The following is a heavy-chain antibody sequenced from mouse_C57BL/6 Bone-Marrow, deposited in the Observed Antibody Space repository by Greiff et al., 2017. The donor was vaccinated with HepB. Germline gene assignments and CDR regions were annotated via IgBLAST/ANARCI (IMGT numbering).Heavy chain of an antibody. V-gene: IGHV1-18*01. CDR1: GYTFTDYN. CDR3: ARLDYYGSSYGFDY. Sequence: VQLQQPGAELVKPGASVKIPCKASGYTFTDYNMDWVKQSHGKSLEWIGDINPNNGGTIYNQKFKGKATLTVDKSSSTAYMELRSLTSEDTAVYYCARLDYYGSSYGFDYWGQGTTLTVSS. J-gene: IGHJ2*01. CDR2: INPNNGGT. D-gene: IGHD1-1*01.